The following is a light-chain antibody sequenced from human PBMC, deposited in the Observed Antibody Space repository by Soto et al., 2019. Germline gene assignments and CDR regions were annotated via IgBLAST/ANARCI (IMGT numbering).Light chain of an antibody. CDR2: DVS. V-gene: IGLV2-11*01. CDR3: CSYAGSYVV. Sequence: TSSDVGGYNYVSWYQQHPGKAPKLMIYDVSKRPSGVPDRFSGSKSGNTASLTISGLQAEDEADYYCCSYAGSYVVFGGGTKVTVL. CDR1: SSDVGGYNY. J-gene: IGLJ2*01.